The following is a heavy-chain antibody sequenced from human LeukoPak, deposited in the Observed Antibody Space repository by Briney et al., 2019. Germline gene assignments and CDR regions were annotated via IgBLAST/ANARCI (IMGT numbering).Heavy chain of an antibody. CDR2: ISSSSSTI. D-gene: IGHD4-17*01. J-gene: IGHJ3*02. CDR3: ARELTTVTIDAFDI. CDR1: GFTFSSYS. V-gene: IGHV3-48*01. Sequence: PGGSLRLSCAASGFTFSSYSMNWVRQAPGKGLEWVSYISSSSSTIYYADSVKGRFTISRDNAKNSLYLQMNSLRAEDTAVYYCARELTTVTIDAFDIWGQGTMVTVSS.